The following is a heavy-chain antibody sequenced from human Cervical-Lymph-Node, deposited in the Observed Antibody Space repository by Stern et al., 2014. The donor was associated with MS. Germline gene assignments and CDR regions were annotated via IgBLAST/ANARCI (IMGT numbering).Heavy chain of an antibody. CDR2: INSYGSST. J-gene: IGHJ6*02. Sequence: VQLVESGGGLVQPGGSLRLSCAASGFLFSGFWMHWVRQAPGKGLVWVSHINSYGSSTTYVDSVKGRFTISRDNAKNTLYLQMNSLRAEDTAVYYCARGHYYGMDVWGQGTTVTVSS. V-gene: IGHV3-74*02. CDR1: GFLFSGFW. CDR3: ARGHYYGMDV.